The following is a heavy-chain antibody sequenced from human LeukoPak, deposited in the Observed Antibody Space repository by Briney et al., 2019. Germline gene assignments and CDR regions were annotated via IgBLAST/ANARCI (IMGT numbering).Heavy chain of an antibody. CDR1: GGSISSGDYY. D-gene: IGHD4-17*01. J-gene: IGHJ4*02. CDR2: IYYIGNT. CDR3: ARDWRYGDPYFDY. V-gene: IGHV4-30-4*01. Sequence: SETLSLTCTVSGGSISSGDYYWSWIRQPPGKGLEWIGYIYYIGNTFYNPSLKSRVTISVDTSKNQFSLKLSSVTAADTAVYYCARDWRYGDPYFDYWGQGTLVTVSS.